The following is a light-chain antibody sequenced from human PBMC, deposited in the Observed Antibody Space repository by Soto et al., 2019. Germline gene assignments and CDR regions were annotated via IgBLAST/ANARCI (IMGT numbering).Light chain of an antibody. CDR2: DAS. CDR1: QSINRH. Sequence: EIVLTQSPATLSLSPGERATLSCRASQSINRHLAWYRQKPGQAPRLLIYDASNRATGIPARFSGSGSGTDFTLKISSLEPEDFGVYYCQQRSNWPAVTFDGGPKVEIK. CDR3: QQRSNWPAVT. J-gene: IGKJ4*01. V-gene: IGKV3-11*01.